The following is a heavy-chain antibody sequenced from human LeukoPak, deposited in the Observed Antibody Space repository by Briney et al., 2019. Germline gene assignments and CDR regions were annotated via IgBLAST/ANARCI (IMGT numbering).Heavy chain of an antibody. CDR1: EYTFTSYD. Sequence: ASVKVSCKASEYTFTSYDINWVRRATGQGLEWMGWMSPNSGNTGSAQKFQGRVTMTRNTSISTAYMELSRLRSDDMAVYYCARDREGATAVAGYYFDYWGQGTLVTVSS. D-gene: IGHD6-19*01. J-gene: IGHJ4*02. CDR3: ARDREGATAVAGYYFDY. CDR2: MSPNSGNT. V-gene: IGHV1-8*01.